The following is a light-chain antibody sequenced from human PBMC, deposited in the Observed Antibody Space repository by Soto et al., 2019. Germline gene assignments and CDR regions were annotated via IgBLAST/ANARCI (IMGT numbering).Light chain of an antibody. CDR1: QSVSSSY. V-gene: IGKV3-20*01. J-gene: IGKJ1*01. CDR2: GAS. Sequence: EIVLTQSPGTLSLSPGERATLSCMASQSVSSSYLAWYQQKPGQAPRLLIYGASSRATGIPDRFSGSGSGTDFTLTISRLEPEDFAVYYCQQYGSSPWTFGQGTKGDIK. CDR3: QQYGSSPWT.